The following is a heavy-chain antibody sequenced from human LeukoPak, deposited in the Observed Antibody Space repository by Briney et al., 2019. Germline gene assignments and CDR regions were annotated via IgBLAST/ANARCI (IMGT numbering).Heavy chain of an antibody. CDR3: AKEGFDY. Sequence: GGSLRLSCAASGFTFSSYGMTWVRQAPGKGLEWVSGITGSGDNTYYADSVKGRFTISRDNSKNTLYLQMNSLRAEDTALYYCAKEGFDYWGQGTLVTVSS. J-gene: IGHJ4*02. CDR1: GFTFSSYG. CDR2: ITGSGDNT. V-gene: IGHV3-23*01.